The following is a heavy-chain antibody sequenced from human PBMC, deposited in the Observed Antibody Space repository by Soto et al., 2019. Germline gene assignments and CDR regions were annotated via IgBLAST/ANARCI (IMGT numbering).Heavy chain of an antibody. CDR1: GDSISSGSY. D-gene: IGHD3-10*01. Sequence: SETLSLTCTVSGDSISSGSYWGWIRQPPGEGPEWIASIYHGGTTFYNPSPKSRISISVDTSKNQFSLRLTSVTAADTATYYCARVNVMVVAGSTFDYWGPGTLVTVSS. J-gene: IGHJ4*03. CDR3: ARVNVMVVAGSTFDY. V-gene: IGHV4-38-2*02. CDR2: IYHGGTT.